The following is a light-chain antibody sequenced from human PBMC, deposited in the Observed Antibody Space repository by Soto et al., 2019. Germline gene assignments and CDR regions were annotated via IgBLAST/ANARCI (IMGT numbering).Light chain of an antibody. Sequence: DIQMTQSPSPLSASVGDRVTITCRANQSISNHLNWYQQKPGKAPNLLIYAASTLQSGVPSRFSDSGSGTDFTLTISSLQREDFATYYCQQSYSSWWTFGQGTKVDIK. V-gene: IGKV1-39*01. J-gene: IGKJ1*01. CDR1: QSISNH. CDR2: AAS. CDR3: QQSYSSWWT.